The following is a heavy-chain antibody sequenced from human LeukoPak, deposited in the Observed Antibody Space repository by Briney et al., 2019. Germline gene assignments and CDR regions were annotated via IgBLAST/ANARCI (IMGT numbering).Heavy chain of an antibody. Sequence: SETLSLTCTVSGASVSGSPYYWGWIRQPPGKGLEWIGSIYSSGSTYYNASLQSRVTISIETSKNQISLRLNSVTAADTAIYYCARAREMATIYWYFDLWGRGTLVTVSS. CDR3: ARAREMATIYWYFDL. V-gene: IGHV4-39*01. J-gene: IGHJ2*01. D-gene: IGHD5-24*01. CDR2: IYSSGST. CDR1: GASVSGSPYY.